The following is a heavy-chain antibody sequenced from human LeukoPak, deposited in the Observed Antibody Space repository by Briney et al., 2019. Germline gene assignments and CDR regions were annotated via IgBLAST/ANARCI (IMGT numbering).Heavy chain of an antibody. CDR3: VRAGSYYNLAYAADN. CDR1: GYTFTSYY. CDR2: ISSYNGNT. D-gene: IGHD3-10*01. Sequence: ASVKVSCKASGYTFTSYYTHWVRQAPGQGLEWMGWISSYNGNTNYAQKLQGRVTMTTDTSTSTAYMELRSLRSDDTAVYYCVRAGSYYNLAYAADNWGQGSLVTVSS. V-gene: IGHV1-18*04. J-gene: IGHJ4*02.